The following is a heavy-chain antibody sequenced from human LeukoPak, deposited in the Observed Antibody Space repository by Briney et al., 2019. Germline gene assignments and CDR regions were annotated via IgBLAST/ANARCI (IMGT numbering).Heavy chain of an antibody. Sequence: SETLSLTCTVSGGSISSYYWSWIRQPPGKGLEWIGYIYYSGSTNYNPSLKSRVTISVDTSKNQFSLKLSSVTAADTAVYYCARSYSSGWYSIDFGYWGQGTLVTVSS. V-gene: IGHV4-59*01. J-gene: IGHJ4*02. CDR2: IYYSGST. CDR3: ARSYSSGWYSIDFGY. CDR1: GGSISSYY. D-gene: IGHD6-19*01.